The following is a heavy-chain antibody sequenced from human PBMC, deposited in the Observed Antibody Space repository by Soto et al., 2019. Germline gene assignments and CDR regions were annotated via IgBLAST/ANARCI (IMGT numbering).Heavy chain of an antibody. CDR1: GDSITNSDW. D-gene: IGHD6-25*01. CDR2: IRHRGAT. Sequence: QIQLQESGPGLVKSSGTLSLTCTVSGDSITNSDWWSWVRQSPGKGLEWIGEIRHRGATNYNPSLTSRVTISVDTSTYPLSLRVSSVTAADPAVYYCVRSGYYCLDIWGQGTTVTVSS. J-gene: IGHJ6*02. CDR3: VRSGYYCLDI. V-gene: IGHV4-4*02.